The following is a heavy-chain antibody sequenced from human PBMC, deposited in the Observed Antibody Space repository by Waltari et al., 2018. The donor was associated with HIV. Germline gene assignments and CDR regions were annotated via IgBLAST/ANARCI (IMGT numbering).Heavy chain of an antibody. CDR2: INSDGSST. CDR3: ARVPYIAVAAFDYFDY. Sequence: EVQLVESGGGLVQPGGSLRLSCAASGFTFSSYWMHWIRQPTGKGRVWVSRINSDGSSTSYADSVKGRFTISRDNAKNTLYLQMNSLRAEDTAVYYCARVPYIAVAAFDYFDYWGQGTLVTVSS. D-gene: IGHD6-19*01. J-gene: IGHJ4*02. V-gene: IGHV3-74*01. CDR1: GFTFSSYW.